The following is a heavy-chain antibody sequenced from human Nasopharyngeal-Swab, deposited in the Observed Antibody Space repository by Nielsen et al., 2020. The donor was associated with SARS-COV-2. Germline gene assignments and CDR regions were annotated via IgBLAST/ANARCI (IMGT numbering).Heavy chain of an antibody. D-gene: IGHD6-19*01. J-gene: IGHJ4*02. CDR1: GFSLNTRGMC. CDR3: ARNPPRGSGFDF. V-gene: IGHV2-70*01. CDR2: IDWDEDK. Sequence: SGPTLVKPTQTLTLTCTFSGFSLNTRGMCLPWIRQPPGKALEWLALIDWDEDKYYSTSLKTRLTISKDTSKNQVVLTMTNMDQADTATYYCARNPPRGSGFDFWGQGILVTVSS.